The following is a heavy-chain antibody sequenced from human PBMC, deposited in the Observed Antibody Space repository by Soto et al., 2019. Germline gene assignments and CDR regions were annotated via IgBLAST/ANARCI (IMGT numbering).Heavy chain of an antibody. CDR2: INHSGST. CDR1: GGSFSGYY. Sequence: SETLSLTCAVYGGSFSGYYWSWIRQPPGKGLERIGEINHSGSTNYNPSNKSRVTISVDTSKNQFSLKLSFVIAVDTAVFYCAREFKKGYSYGQNFDYWGQGTLVTVSS. D-gene: IGHD5-18*01. CDR3: AREFKKGYSYGQNFDY. V-gene: IGHV4-34*01. J-gene: IGHJ4*02.